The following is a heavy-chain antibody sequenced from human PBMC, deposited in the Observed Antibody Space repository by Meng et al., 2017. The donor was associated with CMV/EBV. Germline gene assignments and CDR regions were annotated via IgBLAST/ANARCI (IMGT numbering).Heavy chain of an antibody. V-gene: IGHV1-2*02. Sequence: ASVKVSCKASGYTFTGYYMHWVRQAPGQGLEWMGWINPNSGGTNYAQKFQGRVTMTRDTSISTAYMELSRLRSDDTAVYYCARGVVVVSAAIVSDGFDPWGQGTLVTVSS. CDR1: GYTFTGYY. J-gene: IGHJ5*02. CDR2: INPNSGGT. D-gene: IGHD2-2*02. CDR3: ARGVVVVSAAIVSDGFDP.